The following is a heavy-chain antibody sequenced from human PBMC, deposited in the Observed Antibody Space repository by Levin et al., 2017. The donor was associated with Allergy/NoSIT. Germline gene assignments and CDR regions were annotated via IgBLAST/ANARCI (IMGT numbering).Heavy chain of an antibody. CDR3: AKDRAVAGTHRGDFDY. CDR1: GFTFSNYA. J-gene: IGHJ4*02. Sequence: GGSLRLSCAASGFTFSNYAMSWVRQAPGKGLEWVSGISSGGGGTYYADSVKGRFTISRDNSKNTLYLQMNSLTVEDTAVYYCAKDRAVAGTHRGDFDYWGQGTLVTVSS. D-gene: IGHD6-19*01. CDR2: ISSGGGGT. V-gene: IGHV3-23*01.